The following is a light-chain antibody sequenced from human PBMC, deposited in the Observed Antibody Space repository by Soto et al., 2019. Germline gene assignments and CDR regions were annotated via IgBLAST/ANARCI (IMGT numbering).Light chain of an antibody. J-gene: IGKJ1*01. CDR2: WAS. V-gene: IGKV4-1*01. CDR3: QQHYSTPRT. Sequence: DIVMTQSPDSLAVSLGERATINCKSSQSVLYSSNNKNYLAWYQQKPGQPPKLLIYWASTRESGVPDRFSGSGSGTDFTLTIRSLQAEDVAVYYCQQHYSTPRTFGQGTKVEIK. CDR1: QSVLYSSNNKNY.